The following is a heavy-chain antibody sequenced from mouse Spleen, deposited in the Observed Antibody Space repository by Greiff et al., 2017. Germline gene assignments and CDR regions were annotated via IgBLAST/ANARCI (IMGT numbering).Heavy chain of an antibody. CDR2: INPSTGGT. CDR1: GYSFTGYY. V-gene: IGHV1-42*01. J-gene: IGHJ3*01. CDR3: ARRRDYYGLFAY. D-gene: IGHD1-1*01. Sequence: VQLQQSGPELVKPGASVKISCKASGYSFTGYYMNWVKQSPEKSLEWIGEINPSTGGTTYNQKFKAKATLTVDKSSSTAYMQLKSLTSEDSAVYYCARRRDYYGLFAYWGQGTLVTVSA.